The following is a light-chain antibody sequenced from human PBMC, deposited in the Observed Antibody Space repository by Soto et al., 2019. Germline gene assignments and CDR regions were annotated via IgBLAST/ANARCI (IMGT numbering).Light chain of an antibody. CDR2: DSS. J-gene: IGKJ4*01. CDR1: QGINNY. CDR3: QHYDHLPLS. Sequence: DIQMTQSPSSLSASVGDRVTITCQASQGINNYLNWYQQKPGKAPELLIYDSSSLKTGVPSRFSGSGSETDFTLSISSLQPDDVATYDCQHYDHLPLSFGGGTKIEIK. V-gene: IGKV1-33*01.